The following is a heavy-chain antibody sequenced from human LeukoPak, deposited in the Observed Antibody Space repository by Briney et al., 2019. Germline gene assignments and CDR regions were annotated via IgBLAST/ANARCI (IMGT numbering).Heavy chain of an antibody. Sequence: GGSLRLSCAASGFTFSSYAMSWVRQAPGKGLEWVSGISGSSGSTYYADSVKGRFTISRDNSKSTLYLQINSLRAEDTAIYYCAKPGNGYNSEIYYFDYWGQGTLVTVSS. CDR2: ISGSSGST. CDR1: GFTFSSYA. D-gene: IGHD5-24*01. J-gene: IGHJ4*02. CDR3: AKPGNGYNSEIYYFDY. V-gene: IGHV3-23*01.